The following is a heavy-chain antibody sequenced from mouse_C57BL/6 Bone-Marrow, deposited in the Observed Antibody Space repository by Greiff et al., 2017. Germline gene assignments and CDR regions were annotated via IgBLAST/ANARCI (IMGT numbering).Heavy chain of an antibody. J-gene: IGHJ2*01. D-gene: IGHD2-4*01. Sequence: QVQLQQPGAELVMPGASVKLSCKASGYTFTSYWMHWVKQRPGQGLEWIGEIDPSDSYTNYNQKFKGKSTLTVDKSSSTAYMQLSSLTSEDSAVFYCARGGDYAPFDYWGQGTTLPVAS. V-gene: IGHV1-69*01. CDR3: ARGGDYAPFDY. CDR1: GYTFTSYW. CDR2: IDPSDSYT.